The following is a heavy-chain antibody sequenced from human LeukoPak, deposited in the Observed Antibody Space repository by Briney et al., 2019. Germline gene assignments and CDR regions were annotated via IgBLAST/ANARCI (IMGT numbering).Heavy chain of an antibody. Sequence: SETLSLTCAVYGGSFSGYYWSWIRQPPGKGLEWIGEINHSGSTNYNPSLKSRVTISVDTSKNQFSLKLSSVTAADTAVYYCAREDYYDSPVGLWGQGTLVTVSS. CDR3: AREDYYDSPVGL. J-gene: IGHJ4*02. D-gene: IGHD3-22*01. CDR1: GGSFSGYY. V-gene: IGHV4-34*01. CDR2: INHSGST.